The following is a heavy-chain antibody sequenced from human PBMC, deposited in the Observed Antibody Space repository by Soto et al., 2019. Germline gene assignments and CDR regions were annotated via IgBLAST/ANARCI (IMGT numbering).Heavy chain of an antibody. CDR1: GFTFTNAW. CDR3: TTDPLGFRYCGGDCYSPFDY. D-gene: IGHD2-21*02. J-gene: IGHJ4*02. V-gene: IGHV3-15*01. CDR2: SKSKSDGGTT. Sequence: EVQLVESGGGLIKPGGSLSLSCAASGFTFTNAWMSWVRQAPGKGLEGVGRSKSKSDGGTTDYAAPVKGRFTISRDDSKNTLYLQMNSLETEDTAVYYCTTDPLGFRYCGGDCYSPFDYWGQGTLVTVSS.